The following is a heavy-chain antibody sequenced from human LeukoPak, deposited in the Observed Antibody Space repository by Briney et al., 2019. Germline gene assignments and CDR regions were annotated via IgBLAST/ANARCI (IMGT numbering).Heavy chain of an antibody. CDR3: AKSRADSSGWYSSTWFDP. CDR2: ISGSGGST. D-gene: IGHD6-19*01. Sequence: GGSLRLSCAASGFTFSSYAMSLVRQAPGKGLGWVSAISGSGGSTYYADSVKGRFTISRDNSKNTLYLQMNGLRAEDRAVYYCAKSRADSSGWYSSTWFDPWGQGTLVTVSS. J-gene: IGHJ5*02. V-gene: IGHV3-23*01. CDR1: GFTFSSYA.